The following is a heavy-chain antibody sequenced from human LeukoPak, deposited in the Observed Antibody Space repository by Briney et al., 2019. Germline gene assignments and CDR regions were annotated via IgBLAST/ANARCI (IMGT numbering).Heavy chain of an antibody. J-gene: IGHJ4*02. CDR2: INPRGSGT. CDR1: GCSFTNYW. Sequence: GESLKISCKGSGCSFTNYWIGWVRRMPGKGLEWLGIINPRGSGTRYSPSFQGQVTISADKSISTAYLQWSSLKASDTAMYYCARWGGYCSGGNCYPLYYFDYWGQGTLVTVSS. V-gene: IGHV5-51*01. CDR3: ARWGGYCSGGNCYPLYYFDY. D-gene: IGHD2-15*01.